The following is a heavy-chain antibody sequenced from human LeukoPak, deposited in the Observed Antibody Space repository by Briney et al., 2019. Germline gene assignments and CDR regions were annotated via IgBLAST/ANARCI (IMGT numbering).Heavy chain of an antibody. D-gene: IGHD3-3*01. CDR1: GGSISSYY. J-gene: IGHJ4*02. V-gene: IGHV4-59*01. CDR2: IYYSGST. CDR3: ARGRGDFWSGYYFDY. Sequence: PSETLSLXCTVSGGSISSYYWSWIRPPPGKGLESLGYIYYSGSTNYNPSLKSRVTISVDTSKNQFSLKLSSVTAADTAVYYCARGRGDFWSGYYFDYWGQGTLVTVSS.